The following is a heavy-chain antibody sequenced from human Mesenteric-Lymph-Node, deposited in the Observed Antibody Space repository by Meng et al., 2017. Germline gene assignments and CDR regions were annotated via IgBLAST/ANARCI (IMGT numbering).Heavy chain of an antibody. CDR3: ARGDLSGSGSFFDY. CDR1: GGSFSGYY. CDR2: INHSGST. D-gene: IGHD3-10*01. Sequence: LHPSQPLSLTCAVYGGSFSGYYWSWIRQPPGKGLEWIGEINHSGSTNYNPSLKSRVTISVDTSKNQFSLKLSSVTAADTAVYYCARGDLSGSGSFFDYWGQGTLVTVSS. V-gene: IGHV4-34*01. J-gene: IGHJ4*02.